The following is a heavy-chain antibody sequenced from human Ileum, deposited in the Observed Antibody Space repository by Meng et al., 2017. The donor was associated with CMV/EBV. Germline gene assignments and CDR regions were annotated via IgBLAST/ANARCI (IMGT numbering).Heavy chain of an antibody. Sequence: GGSLRLSCAASGFTFSSYWMHWVRQAPGKGLVWVSRINSDGSSTSYADSVKGRFTISRDNAKNTLYLQMNSLRAEDTAVYYCAKDAEYCSSTSCYRRRYYYYGMDVWGQGTTVTVSS. CDR3: AKDAEYCSSTSCYRRRYYYYGMDV. V-gene: IGHV3-74*01. D-gene: IGHD2-2*01. CDR1: GFTFSSYW. J-gene: IGHJ6*02. CDR2: INSDGSST.